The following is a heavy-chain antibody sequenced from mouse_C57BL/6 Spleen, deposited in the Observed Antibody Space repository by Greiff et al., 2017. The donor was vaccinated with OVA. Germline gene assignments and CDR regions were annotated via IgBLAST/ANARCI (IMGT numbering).Heavy chain of an antibody. J-gene: IGHJ1*03. CDR2: IDPSDSYT. V-gene: IGHV1-69*01. CDR1: GYTFTSYW. Sequence: QVQLQQPGAELVMPGASVKLSCKASGYTFTSYWMHWVKQRPGQGLEWIGEIDPSDSYTNYNQKFKGKSTLTVDTSSITAYMQLISLTSEDSAVYYCASSQLLRTGYFDVWGTGTTVTVSS. CDR3: ASSQLLRTGYFDV. D-gene: IGHD1-1*01.